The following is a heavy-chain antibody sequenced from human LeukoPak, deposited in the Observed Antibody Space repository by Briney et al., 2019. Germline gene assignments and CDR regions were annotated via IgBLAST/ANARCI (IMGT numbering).Heavy chain of an antibody. CDR3: AREGIAAAGIQYYYYYYMDV. V-gene: IGHV4-61*02. CDR2: IYTSGST. CDR1: GGSISSGSYY. D-gene: IGHD6-13*01. J-gene: IGHJ6*03. Sequence: SETLSLTCTVSGGSISSGSYYWSWIRQPAGKGLEWIGRIYTSGSTNYNPSLKSRVTISVDTSKNQFSLKLSSVTAADAAVYYCAREGIAAAGIQYYYYYYMDVWGKGTTVTVSS.